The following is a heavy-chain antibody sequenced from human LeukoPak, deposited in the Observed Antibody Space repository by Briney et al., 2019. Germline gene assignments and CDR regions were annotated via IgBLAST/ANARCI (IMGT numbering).Heavy chain of an antibody. D-gene: IGHD3-10*01. Sequence: ASVKVSCKASGYTFTSYYMHWVRQAPGQGLEWMGIMNPSGGSTSYAQKFQGRVTMTRDMSTSTVYMELSSLRSEDTAVYYCARDYYGSGSYFHYYYYMDVWGKGTTVTVSS. V-gene: IGHV1-46*01. J-gene: IGHJ6*03. CDR3: ARDYYGSGSYFHYYYYMDV. CDR1: GYTFTSYY. CDR2: MNPSGGST.